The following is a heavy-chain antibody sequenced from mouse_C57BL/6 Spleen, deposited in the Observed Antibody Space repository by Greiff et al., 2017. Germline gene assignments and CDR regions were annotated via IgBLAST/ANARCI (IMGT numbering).Heavy chain of an antibody. J-gene: IGHJ1*03. CDR1: GYTFTSYW. V-gene: IGHV1-50*01. CDR2: IDPSDSYT. Sequence: QVQLQQPGAELVKPGASVTLSCKASGYTFTSYWMQWVKQRPGKGLEWIGEIDPSDSYTNYNQKFKGKATLTVDTSSSTAYMQLSSLTSEDSAVYSCACKGDYCSYYGYFDVWGTGTTLTVSS. D-gene: IGHD2-12*01. CDR3: ACKGDYCSYYGYFDV.